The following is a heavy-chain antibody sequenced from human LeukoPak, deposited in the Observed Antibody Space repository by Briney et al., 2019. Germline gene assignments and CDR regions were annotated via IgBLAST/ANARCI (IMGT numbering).Heavy chain of an antibody. D-gene: IGHD4-17*01. V-gene: IGHV3-7*03. CDR3: AKESTYVDSPPFDY. CDR2: IKQDGSDK. Sequence: GGSLRLSCAASGFTFTTYWMTWVRQAPGKGLEWVANIKQDGSDKYYVDSVKGRFTISRDNARKSVYLQMNSLRAEDTAIYYCAKESTYVDSPPFDYWGQGTLVTVSS. CDR1: GFTFTTYW. J-gene: IGHJ4*02.